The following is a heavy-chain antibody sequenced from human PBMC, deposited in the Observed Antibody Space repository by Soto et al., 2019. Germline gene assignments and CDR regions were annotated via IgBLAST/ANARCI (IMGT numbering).Heavy chain of an antibody. CDR3: ARGSLRYFDWSLYYYYYGMDV. J-gene: IGHJ6*02. D-gene: IGHD3-9*01. CDR2: FDPEDGET. CDR1: GYTLTELS. Sequence: ASVKVSCKVSGYTLTELSMHWVRQAPGKGLEWMGGFDPEDGETIYAQKFQGRVTMTEDTSTDTAYMELSRLRSDDTAVYYCARGSLRYFDWSLYYYYYGMDVWGQGTTVTVSS. V-gene: IGHV1-24*01.